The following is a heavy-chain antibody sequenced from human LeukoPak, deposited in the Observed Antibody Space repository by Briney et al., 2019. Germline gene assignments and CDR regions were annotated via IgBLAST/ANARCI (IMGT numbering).Heavy chain of an antibody. J-gene: IGHJ4*02. CDR3: ARGQYGGNRFFDQ. CDR2: MHPNSGKT. CDR1: GYAFSSSE. Sequence: ASVKVCCKTAGYAFSSSEINWVRQAPGQGLEWVGWMHPNSGKTGSAHKFQGRVTMTRDTSTSTAYMELSSLTSEDTAVFYCARGQYGGNRFFDQWGQGTLIIVSS. V-gene: IGHV1-8*02. D-gene: IGHD4/OR15-4a*01.